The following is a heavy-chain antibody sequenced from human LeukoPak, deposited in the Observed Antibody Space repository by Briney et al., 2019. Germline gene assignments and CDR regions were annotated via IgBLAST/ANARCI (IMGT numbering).Heavy chain of an antibody. J-gene: IGHJ4*02. CDR1: GGTFSSYA. V-gene: IGHV1-69*01. Sequence: SVKVSCKASGGTFSSYAISWVRQAPGQGLEWMGGIIPIFGTANYAQKFQGRVTITADESTSTAYMELSSLRSEDTAVYYCARGGVGALREPLDYWGQGTLVTVSS. CDR2: IIPIFGTA. D-gene: IGHD1-26*01. CDR3: ARGGVGALREPLDY.